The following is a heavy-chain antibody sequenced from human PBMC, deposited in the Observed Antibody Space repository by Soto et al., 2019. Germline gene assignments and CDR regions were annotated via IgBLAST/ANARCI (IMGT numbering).Heavy chain of an antibody. J-gene: IGHJ5*02. CDR1: GFTFSSYG. CDR3: ARQPEDSSSWYENWFDP. Sequence: PGGSLRLSCAVSGFTFSSYGMHWVRQAPGKGLEWVAVIWYDGSNKYYADSVKGRFTISRDNSKNMLYLQMNSLRAEDTAVYYCARQPEDSSSWYENWFDPWGQGTLVTVSS. CDR2: IWYDGSNK. D-gene: IGHD6-13*01. V-gene: IGHV3-33*01.